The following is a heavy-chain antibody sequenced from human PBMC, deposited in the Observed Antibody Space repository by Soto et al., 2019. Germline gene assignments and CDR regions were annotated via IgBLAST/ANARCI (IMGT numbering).Heavy chain of an antibody. V-gene: IGHV4-59*01. D-gene: IGHD2-2*01. CDR3: ARDLRGDCSSTSCHGAFDI. Sequence: SETLSLTCTVSGGSISSYYWSWIRQPPGKGLEWIGYIYYSGSTNYNPSLKSRVTISVDTSKNQFSLKLSSVTAADTAVYYCARDLRGDCSSTSCHGAFDIWGQGTMVTVSS. J-gene: IGHJ3*02. CDR2: IYYSGST. CDR1: GGSISSYY.